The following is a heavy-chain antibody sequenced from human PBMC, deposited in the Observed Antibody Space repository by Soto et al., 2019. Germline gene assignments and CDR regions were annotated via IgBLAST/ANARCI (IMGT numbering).Heavy chain of an antibody. CDR1: GFTFSSYA. V-gene: IGHV3-23*01. D-gene: IGHD3-22*01. CDR3: AKDFYYYDTGGPFDY. J-gene: IGHJ4*02. Sequence: GGSLRLSCAASGFTFSSYAMSWVRQAPGKGLEWVSAISGSGGSTYYADSVRGRFTISRDNSKNTLYLQMNSLRTEDTAVYYCAKDFYYYDTGGPFDYWGQGTLVTVSS. CDR2: ISGSGGST.